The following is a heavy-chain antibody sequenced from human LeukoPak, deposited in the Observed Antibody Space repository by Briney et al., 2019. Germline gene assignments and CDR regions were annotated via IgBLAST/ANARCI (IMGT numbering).Heavy chain of an antibody. CDR3: ARDFQGAFDI. CDR1: GFTFSSYS. J-gene: IGHJ3*02. V-gene: IGHV3-21*01. CDR2: ISSSSSYI. Sequence: PGGSLRLSCAASGFTFSSYSMNWVRQAPGKGLEWVSSISSSSSYIYYADSVKGRFTISRDNAENSLYLQMNSLRAEDTAVYYCARDFQGAFDIWGQGTMVTVSS.